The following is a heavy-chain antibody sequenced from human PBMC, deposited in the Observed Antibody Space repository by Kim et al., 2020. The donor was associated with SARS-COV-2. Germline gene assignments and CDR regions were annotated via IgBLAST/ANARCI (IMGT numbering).Heavy chain of an antibody. Sequence: ASVKVSCKASGYSFSNYGLVWARQAPGQGLEWMGWISSNSGHTKYAQNVQGRVTLTTDTSTNTGYMELSSLRSDDTAVYYCAPYDGSNSYRGQWDWGQGTPVTVSS. J-gene: IGHJ4*01. CDR2: ISSNSGHT. D-gene: IGHD3-22*01. V-gene: IGHV1-18*01. CDR1: GYSFSNYG. CDR3: APYDGSNSYRGQWD.